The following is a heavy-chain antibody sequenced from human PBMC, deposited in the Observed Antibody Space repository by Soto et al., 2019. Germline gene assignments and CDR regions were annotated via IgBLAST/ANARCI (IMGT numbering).Heavy chain of an antibody. CDR1: GFSISSGGYS. CDR3: ARRRGFPYYYGMDV. CDR2: IYHSGST. Sequence: PSETLSLTCAVSGFSISSGGYSWSWIRQPPGKGLEWIGYIYHSGSTYYNPSLKSRVTISVDRSKNQFSLKLSSVTAADTAVYYCARRRGFPYYYGMDVWGQGTTVTVSS. D-gene: IGHD5-12*01. V-gene: IGHV4-30-2*01. J-gene: IGHJ6*02.